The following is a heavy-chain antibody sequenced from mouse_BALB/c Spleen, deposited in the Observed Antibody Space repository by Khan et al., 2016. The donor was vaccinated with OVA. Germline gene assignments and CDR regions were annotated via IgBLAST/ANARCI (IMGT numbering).Heavy chain of an antibody. V-gene: IGHV5-4*02. J-gene: IGHJ3*01. CDR2: ISDGGTST. CDR1: GFTFSDYY. D-gene: IGHD1-1*02. CDR3: VSAGYGAFAY. Sequence: EVELVESGGGLVKPGGSLKLSCAASGFTFSDYYMYWVRQTPEKRLEWVATISDGGTSTYYPDSVKERFTIPRDNAKNSPYLQMTRLKSEDTAIFYCVSAGYGAFAYWGQGTLVTVSA.